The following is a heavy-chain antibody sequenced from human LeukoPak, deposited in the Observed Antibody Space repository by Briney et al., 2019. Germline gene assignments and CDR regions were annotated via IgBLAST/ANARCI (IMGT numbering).Heavy chain of an antibody. CDR3: ARAGVDTAMVLDY. CDR2: IIPIFGTA. Sequence: ASVKVSCKASGGTFSSYATSWVRQAPGQGLEWMGRIIPIFGTANYAQKFQGRVTITTDESTSTAYMELSSLRSEDTAVYYCARAGVDTAMVLDYWGQGTLVTVSS. J-gene: IGHJ4*02. D-gene: IGHD5-18*01. V-gene: IGHV1-69*05. CDR1: GGTFSSYA.